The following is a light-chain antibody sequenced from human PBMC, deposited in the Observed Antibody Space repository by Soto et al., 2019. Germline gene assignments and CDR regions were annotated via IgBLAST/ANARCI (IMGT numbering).Light chain of an antibody. V-gene: IGKV1-9*01. CDR3: QKFNNYPLS. J-gene: IGKJ3*01. Sequence: DVQLTQSPSFLLESEGARVTFTGRASQTIQVFLAWYQHKPGKAPRLLIESASALQSGVPSRFSGTRSGTEFTLTISSLQPEDVATYYCQKFNNYPLSFGPGTKVEI. CDR2: SAS. CDR1: QTIQVF.